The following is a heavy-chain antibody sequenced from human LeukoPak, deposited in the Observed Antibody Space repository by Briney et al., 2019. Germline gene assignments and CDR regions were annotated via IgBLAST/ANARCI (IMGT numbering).Heavy chain of an antibody. Sequence: GGTLRLSCAASGFTFSSYGMSWVSQAPGKGLEWVSAISGSGGSTYYADSVKGRFTISRDNSKNTLYLQMNSLRAEDTAVYYCAKVLWEPPFDYWGQGTLVTVSS. CDR1: GFTFSSYG. CDR3: AKVLWEPPFDY. J-gene: IGHJ4*02. CDR2: ISGSGGST. V-gene: IGHV3-23*01. D-gene: IGHD1-26*01.